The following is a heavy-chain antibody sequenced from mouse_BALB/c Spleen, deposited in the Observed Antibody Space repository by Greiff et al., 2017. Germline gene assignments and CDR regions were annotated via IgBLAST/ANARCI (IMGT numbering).Heavy chain of an antibody. J-gene: IGHJ4*01. CDR3: ARYRYGYAMDY. D-gene: IGHD2-14*01. Sequence: VKLQESGPGLVKPSQSLSLTCTVTGYSITSDYAWNWIRQFPGNKLEWMGYISYSGSTSYNPSLKSRISITRDTSKNQFFLQLNSVTTEDTATYYCARYRYGYAMDYWGQGTSVTVSS. CDR1: GYSITSDYA. CDR2: ISYSGST. V-gene: IGHV3-2*02.